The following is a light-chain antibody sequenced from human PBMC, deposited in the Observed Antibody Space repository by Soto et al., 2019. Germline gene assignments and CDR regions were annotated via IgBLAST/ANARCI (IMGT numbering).Light chain of an antibody. CDR3: RQRYNWPLT. CDR1: QRIGNS. CDR2: DAF. Sequence: TVLTQSPATLSLSPGERATLSCKASQRIGNSLGWFQQKPGQAPRLLIDDAFNRATGIPARFTGSGSGSAFTITISSLEPEDFGVYYCRQRYNWPLTFGGGTKVEI. J-gene: IGKJ4*01. V-gene: IGKV3-11*01.